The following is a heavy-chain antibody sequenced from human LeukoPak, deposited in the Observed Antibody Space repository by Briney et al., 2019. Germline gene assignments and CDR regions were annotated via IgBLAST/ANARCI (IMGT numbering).Heavy chain of an antibody. Sequence: GGSLRLSCAASGFPFNNYWMSWVRQAPGKGLEWVANINQDGSGKYYVDSVKGRFTISRDNAKNSLYLQMNSLRAEDTAVYYCARPHSGSYYDAFDIWGQGTMVSVSS. V-gene: IGHV3-7*01. J-gene: IGHJ3*02. D-gene: IGHD1-26*01. CDR1: GFPFNNYW. CDR3: ARPHSGSYYDAFDI. CDR2: INQDGSGK.